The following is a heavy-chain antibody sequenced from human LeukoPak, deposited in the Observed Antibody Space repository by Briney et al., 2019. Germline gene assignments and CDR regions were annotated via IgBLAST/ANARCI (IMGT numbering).Heavy chain of an antibody. Sequence: ASVKVSCKASGYTFTSYGISWVRQAPGQGLEWMGWISTYNGNTNSAQRFQDRVTMTTDTSTSTAYMELRSLRSDDTAVYYCARDNVGGATTFDYWGQGTLVTVSS. CDR1: GYTFTSYG. V-gene: IGHV1-18*01. CDR3: ARDNVGGATTFDY. D-gene: IGHD1-26*01. CDR2: ISTYNGNT. J-gene: IGHJ4*02.